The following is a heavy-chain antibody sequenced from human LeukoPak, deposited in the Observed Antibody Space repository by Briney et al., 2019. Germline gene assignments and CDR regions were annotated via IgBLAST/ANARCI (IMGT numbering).Heavy chain of an antibody. CDR2: IRYDGSNK. CDR3: ARGRRSGGITMIRGVKDRGWFDP. D-gene: IGHD3-10*01. Sequence: GGSLRLSCAASAFTFSSYGMHWVRQAPGKGLEWVAHIRYDGSNKYYADSVKGRFTISRDDSKKMLYLQMNSLRPEDTAVYYCARGRRSGGITMIRGVKDRGWFDPWGQGTLVTVSS. J-gene: IGHJ5*02. V-gene: IGHV3-30*02. CDR1: AFTFSSYG.